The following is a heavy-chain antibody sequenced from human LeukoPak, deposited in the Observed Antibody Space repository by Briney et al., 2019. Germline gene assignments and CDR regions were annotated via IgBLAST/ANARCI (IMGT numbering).Heavy chain of an antibody. CDR2: IKQDGGEI. D-gene: IGHD1-26*01. J-gene: IGHJ6*03. CDR1: GFTFSSYE. CDR3: ARDPYSGGYGDYYYYYMDV. Sequence: PGGSLRLSCAASGFTFSSYEMNWVRQAPGKGLEWVANIKQDGGEIYYVDSVKGRFTISRDNAKNSLYLQINSLRAEDTAVYYCARDPYSGGYGDYYYYYMDVWGKGTTVTISS. V-gene: IGHV3-7*01.